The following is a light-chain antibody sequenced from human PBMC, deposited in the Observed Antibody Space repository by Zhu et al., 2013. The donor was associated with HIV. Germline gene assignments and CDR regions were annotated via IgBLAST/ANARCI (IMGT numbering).Light chain of an antibody. CDR3: QQYNNWPLT. CDR2: GAS. J-gene: IGKJ4*01. Sequence: EIVMTQSPATLSVSPGERVTLSCRASQSVSSNLAWYQQKLGQAPRLLIYGASTRATGFPARFSGSGSGTEFTLTISSLQSEDFAVYYCQQYNNWPLTFGGGT. CDR1: QSVSSN. V-gene: IGKV3-15*01.